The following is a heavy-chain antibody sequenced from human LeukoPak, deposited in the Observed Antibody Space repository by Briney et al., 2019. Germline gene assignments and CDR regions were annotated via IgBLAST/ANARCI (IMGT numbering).Heavy chain of an antibody. V-gene: IGHV3-23*01. J-gene: IGHJ4*02. CDR3: AKDAPYSSGWPYFDY. CDR1: GFAFSSHA. Sequence: GGSLRLSCAASGFAFSSHAMCWVRQAPGKGLEWVSSIDISGGSTYYADSAEGRFTISRDNSKNTLYLQMNSLRAEDTAVYYCAKDAPYSSGWPYFDYWGQGTLVTVSS. CDR2: IDISGGST. D-gene: IGHD6-19*01.